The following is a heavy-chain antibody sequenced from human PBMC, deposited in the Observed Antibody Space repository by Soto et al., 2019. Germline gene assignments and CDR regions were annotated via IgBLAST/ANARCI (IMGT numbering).Heavy chain of an antibody. J-gene: IGHJ4*02. Sequence: ASVKVSCKASGYTFTGYYMHWVRQAPGQGLEWMGWINPNSGGTNYAQKFQGRVTMTSDTSISTAYMELSRLTSDDTAVYYCARVSLAGATTADYWGQGTLVTVSS. CDR1: GYTFTGYY. CDR3: ARVSLAGATTADY. D-gene: IGHD1-26*01. V-gene: IGHV1-2*02. CDR2: INPNSGGT.